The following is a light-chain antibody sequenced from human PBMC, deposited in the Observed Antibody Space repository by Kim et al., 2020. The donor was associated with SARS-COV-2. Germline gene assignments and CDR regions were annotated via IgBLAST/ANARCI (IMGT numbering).Light chain of an antibody. Sequence: PGQSITISCTGTSSDVGGYNYVSWYQQHPGKAPKLMIYDVSKRPSGVSNRFSGSKSGNTTSLTISGLQAEDEADYYCSSYTSSSWVFGGGTKLTVL. CDR1: SSDVGGYNY. J-gene: IGLJ3*02. CDR3: SSYTSSSWV. CDR2: DVS. V-gene: IGLV2-14*04.